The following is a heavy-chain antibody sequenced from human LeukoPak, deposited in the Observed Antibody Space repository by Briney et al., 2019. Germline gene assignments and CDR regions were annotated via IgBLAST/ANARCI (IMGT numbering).Heavy chain of an antibody. J-gene: IGHJ6*03. CDR1: GYSFSSYW. CDR3: ARRVAATTDYHYYYYMDV. Sequence: GESLKISCKGSGYSFSSYWMGWVRQMPGKGLEWMGIIYPGDSDTRYSPSFQGQVTISADKSISTAYLQWGSLKASDTAMYYCARRVAATTDYHYYYYMDVWGKGTTVTVSS. D-gene: IGHD6-19*01. V-gene: IGHV5-51*01. CDR2: IYPGDSDT.